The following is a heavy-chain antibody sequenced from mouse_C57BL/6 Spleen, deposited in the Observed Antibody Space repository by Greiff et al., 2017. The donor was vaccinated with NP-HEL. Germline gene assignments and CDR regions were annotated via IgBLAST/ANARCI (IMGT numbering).Heavy chain of an antibody. CDR2: IDPEDGET. D-gene: IGHD1-1*01. CDR1: GFNIKDYY. V-gene: IGHV14-2*01. J-gene: IGHJ4*01. CDR3: ALITTVAMDY. Sequence: VQLQQSGAELVKPGASVKLSCTASGFNIKDYYMHWVKQRTEQGLEWIGRIDPEDGETKYAPTFQGKATITADTSSNTAYLQLSSLTSEDTAVYYCALITTVAMDYWGQGTSVTVSS.